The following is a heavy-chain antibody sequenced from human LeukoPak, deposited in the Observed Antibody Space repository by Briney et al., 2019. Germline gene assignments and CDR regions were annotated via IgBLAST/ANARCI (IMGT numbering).Heavy chain of an antibody. Sequence: GGSLRLSCAASGFTFSSYAMHRVRQAPGKGLEYVSAISSNGGSTYYANSVKGRFTISRDNSKNTLYLQMGSLRAEDMAVYYCARDSGSYYYGWFDPWGQGTLVTVSS. D-gene: IGHD1-26*01. V-gene: IGHV3-64*01. CDR1: GFTFSSYA. CDR2: ISSNGGST. CDR3: ARDSGSYYYGWFDP. J-gene: IGHJ5*02.